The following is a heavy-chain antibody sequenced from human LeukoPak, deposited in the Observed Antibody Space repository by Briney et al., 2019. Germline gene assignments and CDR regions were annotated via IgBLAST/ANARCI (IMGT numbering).Heavy chain of an antibody. CDR1: GGSFSGYY. J-gene: IGHJ5*02. V-gene: IGHV4-31*11. Sequence: SETLSLTCAVYGGSFSGYYWSWIRQHPGKGLEWIGYIYYSGSTYYNPSLKSRVTISVDTSKNQFSLKLSSVTAADTAVYYCARLGYGDYVATWGQGTLVTVSS. D-gene: IGHD4-17*01. CDR2: IYYSGST. CDR3: ARLGYGDYVAT.